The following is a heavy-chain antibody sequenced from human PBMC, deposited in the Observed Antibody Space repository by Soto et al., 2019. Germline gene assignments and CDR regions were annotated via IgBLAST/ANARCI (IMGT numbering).Heavy chain of an antibody. CDR1: GDSISSYC. CDR2: IYYSGST. V-gene: IGHV4-59*01. CDR3: ARGSPLSGYSSSWYGFDP. Sequence: PSETLSLTCTVSGDSISSYCWNWIRQSPGKGLEWIGYIYYSGSTDHNPSLKSRVTMSVDTSKNQLSLKLKSVTAADTATYYCARGSPLSGYSSSWYGFDPWGQGTLVTVSS. D-gene: IGHD6-13*01. J-gene: IGHJ5*02.